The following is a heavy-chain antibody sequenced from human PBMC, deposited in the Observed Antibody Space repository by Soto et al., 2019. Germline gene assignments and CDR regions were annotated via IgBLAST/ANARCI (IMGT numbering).Heavy chain of an antibody. CDR3: AKGRSYYYYYGVDV. Sequence: ASVKVSCKASGYTFTGYYMHWVRQAPGQGLEWMGWINPNSGGTYYADSVKGRFTISRDNSKSTLYLQMNSLRAEDTALYYCAKGRSYYYYYGVDVWGQGTTVTSP. CDR1: GYTFTGYY. J-gene: IGHJ6*02. V-gene: IGHV1-2*02. CDR2: INPNSGGT.